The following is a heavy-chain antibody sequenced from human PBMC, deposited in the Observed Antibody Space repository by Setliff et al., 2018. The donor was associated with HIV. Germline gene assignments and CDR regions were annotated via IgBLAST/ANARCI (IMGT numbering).Heavy chain of an antibody. J-gene: IGHJ4*02. CDR2: ISSSGSTL. CDR3: ARSRSVVVFDY. V-gene: IGHV3-11*04. Sequence: GGSLRLSCAASGFTFSDYYMSWIRQAPGKGLEWVSYISSSGSTLYYADSVKGRFTISRDNAKNSLYLQMNSLRAEDTAVYYCARSRSVVVFDYWGQGTLVTVSS. D-gene: IGHD2-15*01. CDR1: GFTFSDYY.